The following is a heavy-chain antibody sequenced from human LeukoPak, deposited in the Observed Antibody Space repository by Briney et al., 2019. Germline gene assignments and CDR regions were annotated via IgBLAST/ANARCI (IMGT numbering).Heavy chain of an antibody. CDR3: ARGHPSTDFWSGYYSPGAFDI. CDR2: IYYSGST. D-gene: IGHD3-3*01. Sequence: PSETLSLTCAVSGDSISSSYYWSWIRQPPGKGLEWIGYIYYSGSTNYNPSLKSRVTISVDTSKNQFSLKLSSVTAADTAVYYCARGHPSTDFWSGYYSPGAFDIWGQGTMVTVS. CDR1: GDSISSSYY. V-gene: IGHV4-61*01. J-gene: IGHJ3*02.